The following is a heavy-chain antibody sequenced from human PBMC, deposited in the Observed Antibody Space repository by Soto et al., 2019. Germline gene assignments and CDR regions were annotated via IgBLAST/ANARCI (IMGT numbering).Heavy chain of an antibody. CDR3: AKEMITFGDFNYYYMDV. V-gene: IGHV3-9*01. Sequence: EVQLVESGGGLVQPGRSLRLACAASGFTFDQYTMHWVRQAPGKGLEWVSSITWHSGTICYADSVKGRFTISRDNAKNSLYLQMKSPRGEATALYYCAKEMITFGDFNYYYMDVWGNGTTVTVSS. D-gene: IGHD3-16*01. J-gene: IGHJ6*03. CDR1: GFTFDQYT. CDR2: ITWHSGTI.